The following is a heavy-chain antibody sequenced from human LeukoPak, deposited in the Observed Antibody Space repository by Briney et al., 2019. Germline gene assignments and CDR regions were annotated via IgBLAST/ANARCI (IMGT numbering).Heavy chain of an antibody. V-gene: IGHV4-34*01. D-gene: IGHD3-10*01. CDR2: IYYSGST. CDR1: GGSFSGYY. J-gene: IGHJ4*02. Sequence: SETLSLTCVVYGGSFSGYYWSWIRQPPGKGLEWIGYIYYSGSTYYNPSLKSRVTISLDTSKNQFSLRLSSVTAADTAVYYCARGTFGSGSFNYWGQGTLVTVSS. CDR3: ARGTFGSGSFNY.